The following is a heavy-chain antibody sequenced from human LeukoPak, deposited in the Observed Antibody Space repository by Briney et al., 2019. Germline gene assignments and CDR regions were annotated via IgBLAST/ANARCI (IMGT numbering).Heavy chain of an antibody. D-gene: IGHD3-10*01. CDR1: GDSISRSNYY. J-gene: IGHJ4*02. V-gene: IGHV4-39*01. CDR2: IYYRRRN. Sequence: SETLSLTCTVSGDSISRSNYYWGWIRQPPGKGLEWIGSIYYRRRNDYNPSLKSRVTISVDTSKNQYSLDLSSVTAADTAVYYCARLGPSYGPGSPHPHQFDYWGQGTLVIVPS. CDR3: ARLGPSYGPGSPHPHQFDY.